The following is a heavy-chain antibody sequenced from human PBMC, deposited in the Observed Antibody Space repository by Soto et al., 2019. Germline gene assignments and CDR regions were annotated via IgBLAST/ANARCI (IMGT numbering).Heavy chain of an antibody. V-gene: IGHV3-30-3*01. CDR2: ISYDGSNK. D-gene: IGHD6-13*01. Sequence: QVQLVASGGGVVQPGRSLRLSCAASGFTFSSYAMHWVRQAPGKGQEWVAVISYDGSNKYYADSVKGRFTISGDNCKNPLYLQMNSLSAEDTAVYYCARVGDSSGWYVNWFDPWGQGTLVTVSS. J-gene: IGHJ5*02. CDR3: ARVGDSSGWYVNWFDP. CDR1: GFTFSSYA.